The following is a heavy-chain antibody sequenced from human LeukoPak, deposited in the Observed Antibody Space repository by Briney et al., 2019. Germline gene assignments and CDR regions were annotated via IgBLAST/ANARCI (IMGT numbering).Heavy chain of an antibody. CDR1: GDSVSSSSVA. J-gene: IGHJ4*02. CDR3: ARDGNYAPRSFDS. V-gene: IGHV6-1*01. CDR2: TYYRSQWFN. D-gene: IGHD3-16*01. Sequence: SQTLSLTCAISGDSVSSSSVAWNWIRQSPSRGLEWLGRTYYRSQWFNDYAASVKSRIIINPDTSKNHFSLQLNSVTPEDTAVYFCARDGNYAPRSFDSWGQGTLVTVSS.